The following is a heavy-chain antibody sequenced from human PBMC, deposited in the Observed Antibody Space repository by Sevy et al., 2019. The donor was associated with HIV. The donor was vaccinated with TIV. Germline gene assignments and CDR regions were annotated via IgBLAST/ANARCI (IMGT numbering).Heavy chain of an antibody. D-gene: IGHD1-26*01. CDR3: ARKVGDM. J-gene: IGHJ3*01. CDR1: GFTFSDYW. V-gene: IGHV3-7*01. CDR2: IKQDGSQK. Sequence: GGSLRLSCAASGFTFSDYWMSWVRQAPGKGLEGVANIKQDGSQKYFVDSVKGRFTISRDNAKNSLYLQIDNLRAEDTAVYYCARKVGDMWGQGTMVTVSS.